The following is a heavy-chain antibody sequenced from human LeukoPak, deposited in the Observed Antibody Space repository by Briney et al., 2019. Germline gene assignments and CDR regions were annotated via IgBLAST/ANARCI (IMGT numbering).Heavy chain of an antibody. CDR2: IYYSGST. J-gene: IGHJ4*02. CDR1: GGSISSGDSY. D-gene: IGHD4/OR15-4a*01. CDR3: ARLGWDYGDKGQFDY. V-gene: IGHV4-30-4*01. Sequence: SETLSLTCTVSGGSISSGDSYWSWIRQPPGKGLEWIGYIYYSGSTYYNPSLKSRVAISVDTSKNQFSLKLRSVTAADTAVYYCARLGWDYGDKGQFDYWGQGTLVAVSS.